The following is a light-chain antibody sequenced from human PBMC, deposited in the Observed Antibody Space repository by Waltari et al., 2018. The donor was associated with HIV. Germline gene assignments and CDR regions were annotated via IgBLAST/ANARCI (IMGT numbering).Light chain of an antibody. J-gene: IGLJ3*02. CDR2: SNE. CDR1: VSNIAINS. V-gene: IGLV1-44*01. Sequence: QSVLTQPPSTSGAHGQRVTISCSGSVSNIAINSVRWYQQYPGTAPKLIIYSNEQRPSGVPDRFSASKSGSSASLAISGLQSDDEAYYYCASWDDRVNGVFGGGTRLAVL. CDR3: ASWDDRVNGV.